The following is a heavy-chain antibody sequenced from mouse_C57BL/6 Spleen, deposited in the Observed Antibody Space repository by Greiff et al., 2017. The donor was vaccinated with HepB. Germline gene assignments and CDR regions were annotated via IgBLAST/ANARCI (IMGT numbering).Heavy chain of an antibody. Sequence: QVQLQQPGAELVKPGASVKLSCKASGYTFTSYWMQWVKQRPGQGLEWIGEIDPSDSYTNYNQKFKGKATLTVDTSSSTAYMQLSSLTSEDSAVYYCASSYRSQAMDYWGQGTSVTVSS. CDR3: ASSYRSQAMDY. J-gene: IGHJ4*01. CDR2: IDPSDSYT. CDR1: GYTFTSYW. V-gene: IGHV1-50*01. D-gene: IGHD2-14*01.